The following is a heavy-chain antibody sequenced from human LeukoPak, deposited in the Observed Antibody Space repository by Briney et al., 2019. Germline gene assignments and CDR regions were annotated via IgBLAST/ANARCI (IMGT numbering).Heavy chain of an antibody. CDR3: ARLTSSSWSYYYYYGMDV. V-gene: IGHV3-21*04. D-gene: IGHD6-13*01. CDR1: GFTFSSYS. CDR2: ISSSSTYI. Sequence: GGSLRLSCAASGFTFSSYSMNWVRQAPGKGLEWVSSISSSSTYIYYADSVKGRFTISRDNSKNTLYLQMNSLRAEDTAVYYCARLTSSSWSYYYYYGMDVWGQGTTVTVSS. J-gene: IGHJ6*02.